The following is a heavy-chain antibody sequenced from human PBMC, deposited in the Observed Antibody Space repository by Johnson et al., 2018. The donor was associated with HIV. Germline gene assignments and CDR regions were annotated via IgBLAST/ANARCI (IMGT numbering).Heavy chain of an antibody. CDR1: GFTFDDYA. Sequence: VQLVESGGGLVQTGRSLRLSCAVSGFTFDDYAMHWVRQAPGNGLEWVSGISWNSDYIGYADSVKGRFTISRDNAKNSLYLQMSSLTPEDTALSYCAKWTDYFASGRGSPFYIWGRGIMVTVSS. CDR2: ISWNSDYI. D-gene: IGHD3-10*01. J-gene: IGHJ3*02. CDR3: AKWTDYFASGRGSPFYI. V-gene: IGHV3-9*01.